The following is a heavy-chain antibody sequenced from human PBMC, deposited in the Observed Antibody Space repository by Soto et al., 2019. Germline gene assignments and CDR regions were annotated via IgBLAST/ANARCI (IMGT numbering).Heavy chain of an antibody. V-gene: IGHV1-18*01. CDR1: GYTFTNQY. D-gene: IGHD1-26*01. J-gene: IGHJ5*02. CDR2: ISAYNGNT. Sequence: ASVKVSCKASGYTFTNQYMHWVRQAPGQGLEWMGWISAYNGNTNYAQKLQGRVTMTTDTSTSTAYMELRSLRSDDTAVYYCARDSSGSYWSWFDPWGQGTLVTVSS. CDR3: ARDSSGSYWSWFDP.